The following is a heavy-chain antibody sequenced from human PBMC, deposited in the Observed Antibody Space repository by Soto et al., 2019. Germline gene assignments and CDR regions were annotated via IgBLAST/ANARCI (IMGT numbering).Heavy chain of an antibody. D-gene: IGHD3-9*01. V-gene: IGHV3-74*01. CDR1: GFPFSSYG. Sequence: EVQLVESGGDLVQRGGSLRLSCAASGFPFSSYGMHWVRHPPGKGLDWVARISGDGVTTYYADSVTGRFTVSRDNAKNTLSLQISGLRAEDTAVYYCAREYYGLLTGYYTDYWGQGTLVSVSS. CDR2: ISGDGVTT. J-gene: IGHJ4*02. CDR3: AREYYGLLTGYYTDY.